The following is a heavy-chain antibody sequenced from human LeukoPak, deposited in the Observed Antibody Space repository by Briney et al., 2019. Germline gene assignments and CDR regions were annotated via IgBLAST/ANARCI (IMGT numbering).Heavy chain of an antibody. V-gene: IGHV4-59*01. CDR3: ARRTYYYDSSGYSHAFDI. J-gene: IGHJ3*02. CDR1: GGSISSYY. CDR2: IYYSGST. D-gene: IGHD3-22*01. Sequence: SETLSLTCTVSGGSISSYYWSWIRQPPGKGLEWIGYIYYSGSTNYNPSLKSRVTISVDTSKNQFSLKLSSVTAADTAVYYCARRTYYYDSSGYSHAFDIWAKGQWSPSLQ.